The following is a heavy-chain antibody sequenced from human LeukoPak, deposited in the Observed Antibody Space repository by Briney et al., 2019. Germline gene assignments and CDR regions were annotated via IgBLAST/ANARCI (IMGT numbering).Heavy chain of an antibody. D-gene: IGHD4-11*01. CDR1: GFTFSIYA. CDR3: AKDSGHDYSNPFDY. J-gene: IGHJ4*02. Sequence: GGSLRLSCSASGFTFSIYAMHWVRQAPGKGLEWVSSISGSGDTTDYADSVKGRFTVSRDNLKKTVSLQMKSLSPGDSAIYYCAKDSGHDYSNPFDYWGQGTLVTVSS. CDR2: ISGSGDTT. V-gene: IGHV3-23*01.